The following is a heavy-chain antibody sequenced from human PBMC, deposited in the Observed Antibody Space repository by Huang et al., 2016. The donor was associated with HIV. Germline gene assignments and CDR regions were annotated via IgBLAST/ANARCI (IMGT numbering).Heavy chain of an antibody. Sequence: QVQLVESGGGVVQPGGSLRVSCAASGFTFRTYGMPWVRQAPGKGLEWVALIRYDGSNQYYADALKGRFTISRDNSKNTLYLQLNSLRAEDTAVYYCAKDHGYIGTPLDYWGQGTLVTVSS. CDR1: GFTFRTYG. J-gene: IGHJ4*02. D-gene: IGHD1-26*01. CDR2: IRYDGSNQ. V-gene: IGHV3-30*02. CDR3: AKDHGYIGTPLDY.